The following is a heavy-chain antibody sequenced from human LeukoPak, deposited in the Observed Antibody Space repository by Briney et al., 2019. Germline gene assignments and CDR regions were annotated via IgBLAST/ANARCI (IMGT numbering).Heavy chain of an antibody. D-gene: IGHD3-10*01. Sequence: GRSLRLSCAASGFTFSSYAMHWVRQAPGKGLEWVAVISYDGSNKYYADSVKGRFTISRDNSKNTLYLQMNSLRAEDTAVYYCARDRVQYYGSGSFPDYWGQGTLVTVSS. CDR3: ARDRVQYYGSGSFPDY. CDR2: ISYDGSNK. V-gene: IGHV3-30-3*01. J-gene: IGHJ4*02. CDR1: GFTFSSYA.